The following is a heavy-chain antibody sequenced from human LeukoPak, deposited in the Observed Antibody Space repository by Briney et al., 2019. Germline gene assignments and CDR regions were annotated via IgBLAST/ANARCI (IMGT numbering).Heavy chain of an antibody. J-gene: IGHJ4*02. V-gene: IGHV1-2*02. CDR2: INPNSGGT. CDR3: ARDYRRGYSYGSSHFDY. CDR1: GYTFTGYY. Sequence: GASVKVSCKASGYTFTGYYMHWVRQAPGQGLEWMGWINPNSGGTNYAQKFQGRVTMTRDTSISTAYMELSRLRSDDTAVYYCARDYRRGYSYGSSHFDYWGQGTLVIVSS. D-gene: IGHD5-18*01.